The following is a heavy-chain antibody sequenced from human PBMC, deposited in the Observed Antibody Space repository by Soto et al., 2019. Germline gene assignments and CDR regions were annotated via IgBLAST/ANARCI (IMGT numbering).Heavy chain of an antibody. V-gene: IGHV3-48*03. CDR1: GFTFSSYE. CDR2: ISSSGSAS. CDR3: ARDDIGLTMSV. D-gene: IGHD3-10*02. Sequence: GGSLRLSCTASGFTFSSYEMNWVRQAPGKGLEWLSYISSSGSASATYYADSVKGRFTISRDNAKNSLYLQMNSLRAEDTAVYYCARDDIGLTMSVWGHGTLVTVSS. J-gene: IGHJ4*01.